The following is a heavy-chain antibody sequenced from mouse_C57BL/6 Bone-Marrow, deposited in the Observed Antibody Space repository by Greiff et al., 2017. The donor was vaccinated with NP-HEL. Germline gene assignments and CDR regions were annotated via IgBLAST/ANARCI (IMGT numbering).Heavy chain of an antibody. Sequence: VKLMESGGDLVKPGGSLKLSCAASGFTFSSYGMSWVRQTPDKRLEWVATISSGGSYTYYPDSVKGRFTISRDNAKNNLYLQMSSLKSEDTAMYYCASGAYPYYFDYWGQGTTRTVSS. CDR2: ISSGGSYT. V-gene: IGHV5-6*02. CDR1: GFTFSSYG. CDR3: ASGAYPYYFDY. D-gene: IGHD2-10*01. J-gene: IGHJ2*01.